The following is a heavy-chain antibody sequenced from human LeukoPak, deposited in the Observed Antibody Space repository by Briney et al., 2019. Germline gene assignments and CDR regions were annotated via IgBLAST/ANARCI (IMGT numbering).Heavy chain of an antibody. CDR3: ARDGGSDYSNYGYYYYMDV. D-gene: IGHD4-11*01. V-gene: IGHV3-11*04. Sequence: PGGSPRLSCAASGFTFSDYYMSWIRQAPGKGLEWVSYISSSGSTIYYADSVKGRFTISRDNAKNSLYLQMNSLRAEDTAVYYCARDGGSDYSNYGYYYYMDVWGKGTTVTVSS. J-gene: IGHJ6*03. CDR2: ISSSGSTI. CDR1: GFTFSDYY.